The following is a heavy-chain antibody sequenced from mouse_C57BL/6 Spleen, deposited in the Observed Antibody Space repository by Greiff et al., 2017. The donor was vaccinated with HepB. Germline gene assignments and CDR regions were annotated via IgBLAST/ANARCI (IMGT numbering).Heavy chain of an antibody. CDR3: ARGGNFYYDYDGPFAY. J-gene: IGHJ3*01. CDR2: ISYDGSN. D-gene: IGHD2-4*01. CDR1: GYSITSGYY. Sequence: VQLQQSGPGLVKPSQSLSLTCSVTGYSITSGYYWNWIRQFPGNKLEWMGYISYDGSNNYNPSLKNRISITRDTSKNQFFLKLNSVTTEDTATYYCARGGNFYYDYDGPFAYWGQGTLVTVSA. V-gene: IGHV3-6*01.